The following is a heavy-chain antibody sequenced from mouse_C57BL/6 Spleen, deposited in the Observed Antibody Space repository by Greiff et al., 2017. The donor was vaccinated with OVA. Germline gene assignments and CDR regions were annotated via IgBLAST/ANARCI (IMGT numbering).Heavy chain of an antibody. CDR3: TRSYAMDY. V-gene: IGHV1-15*01. J-gene: IGHJ4*01. CDR1: GYTFTDYE. Sequence: VQVVESGAELVRPGASVTLSCKASGYTFTDYEMHWVKQTPVHGLEWIGAIDPETGGTAYNQKFKGKAILTADKSSSTAYMELRSLTSEDSAVYYCTRSYAMDYWVQGTSVTVSS. CDR2: IDPETGGT.